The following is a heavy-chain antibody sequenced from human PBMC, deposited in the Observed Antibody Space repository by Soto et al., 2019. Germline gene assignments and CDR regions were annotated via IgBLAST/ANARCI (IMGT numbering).Heavy chain of an antibody. CDR3: VHRQYSSYLDY. V-gene: IGHV2-5*05. J-gene: IGHJ4*02. Sequence: SGPTLVNPTQTLTLTCNYSGFSFSSVGVGVGWIRQPPGKALEWLAPIYWDDDKKYGPSLENRLTVTRDTSKNQVVLTMINMDPVDTAAYYCVHRQYSSYLDYWGQGTRVTVAP. D-gene: IGHD2-15*01. CDR1: GFSFSSVGVG. CDR2: IYWDDDK.